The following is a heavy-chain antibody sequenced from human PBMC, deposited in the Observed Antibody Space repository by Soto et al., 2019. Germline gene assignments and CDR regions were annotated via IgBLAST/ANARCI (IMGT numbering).Heavy chain of an antibody. CDR1: GFTFSTYG. Sequence: QVQLVESGGGVVQPGRSLGLSCAASGFTFSTYGMHWVRQAPGKGLEWVAVISSDGSTKYYADSAKGRFIISRDNSKNTLYLQMNSLRVEDTAVYYCAGKVASGYWGQGTLVTVSS. D-gene: IGHD2-15*01. CDR2: ISSDGSTK. CDR3: AGKVASGY. J-gene: IGHJ4*02. V-gene: IGHV3-30*03.